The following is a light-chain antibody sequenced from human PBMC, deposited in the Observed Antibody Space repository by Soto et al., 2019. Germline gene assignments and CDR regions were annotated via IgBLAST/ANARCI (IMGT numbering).Light chain of an antibody. V-gene: IGKV3-15*01. CDR1: QSVSSN. CDR3: QQYNNWPPG. Sequence: EIGMTQSPGTLSVSPGERATLSCRASQSVSSNFAWYQQKPAQAPRLLIFGASTRATGIPARFSGSGSGTEFTLTISSLQSEDFAVYYCQQYNNWPPGFGQVTKVEI. J-gene: IGKJ1*01. CDR2: GAS.